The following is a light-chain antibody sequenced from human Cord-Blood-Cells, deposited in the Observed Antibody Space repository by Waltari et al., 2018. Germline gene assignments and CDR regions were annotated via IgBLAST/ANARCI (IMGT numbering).Light chain of an antibody. CDR1: QSLLHSNGYNY. CDR3: MQALQTPGT. V-gene: IGKV2-28*01. Sequence: DIVMTQSPLSLPVTPGEPASISCRTSQSLLHSNGYNYLDWYLQKPGQPPQLLIYLGSTRASGVPDRFSGSGSGTDFTLKISRVEAEDVGVYYCMQALQTPGTFGQGTRLEIK. J-gene: IGKJ5*01. CDR2: LGS.